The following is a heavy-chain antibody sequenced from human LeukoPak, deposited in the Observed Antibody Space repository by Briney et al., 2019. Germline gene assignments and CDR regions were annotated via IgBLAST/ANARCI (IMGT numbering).Heavy chain of an antibody. CDR1: GYSFTSYW. CDR3: ARGGTGFDY. J-gene: IGHJ4*02. V-gene: IGHV5-51*01. CDR2: LYPGDSDT. Sequence: GESLKISCKGSGYSFTSYWIGWVGQMPGKGLEWMGILYPGDSDTRYSPSFQGHVTISAHNSLSTAYLQWCSLKASDNAMYYCARGGTGFDYWGQGTLVTVSS. D-gene: IGHD3-16*01.